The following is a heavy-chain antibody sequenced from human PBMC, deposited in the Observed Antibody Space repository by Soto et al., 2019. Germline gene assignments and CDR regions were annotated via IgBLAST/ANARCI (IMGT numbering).Heavy chain of an antibody. J-gene: IGHJ4*02. CDR2: ISSNGDIT. V-gene: IGHV3-64D*06. CDR3: LKDGGDYNYDS. D-gene: IGHD3-16*01. CDR1: GFTFSIFS. Sequence: PVGSLRLSCSASGFTFSIFSMHWVRQAPGKGLEYVSAISSNGDITIYADSVKGRFTISRDNSKNTVYLQMSSLRTEDTAVYYCLKDGGDYNYDSWGQGALVTVSS.